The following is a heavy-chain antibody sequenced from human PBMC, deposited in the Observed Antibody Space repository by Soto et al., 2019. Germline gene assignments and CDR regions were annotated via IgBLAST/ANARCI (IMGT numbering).Heavy chain of an antibody. CDR3: ARVGYCSGGSCYDY. V-gene: IGHV4-34*01. Sequence: SETLSLTCAVYGGSFSGYYWTWIRQPPGTGLEWIGEINHSGSTNYNPSLKSRVTISVDTSKNQFSLKLTSVTAADTAVYYCARVGYCSGGSCYDYWGQGTLVTAPQ. D-gene: IGHD2-15*01. CDR2: INHSGST. CDR1: GGSFSGYY. J-gene: IGHJ4*02.